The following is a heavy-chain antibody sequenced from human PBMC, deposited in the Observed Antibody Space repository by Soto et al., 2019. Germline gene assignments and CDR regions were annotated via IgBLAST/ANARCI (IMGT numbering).Heavy chain of an antibody. CDR1: GGTFNNYA. D-gene: IGHD3-22*01. Sequence: QVQLVQSGAKVKKPESSVRVSCKASGGTFNNYAITWVRQAPGQGLEWLGGTIPMFGTTNYAEKFQGRVTITADESTNTAYMELSSLRSEDTAIYYCTRCGIRYHSIGYYLGIDGMDVWGQGTTVIVSS. CDR3: TRCGIRYHSIGYYLGIDGMDV. J-gene: IGHJ6*02. V-gene: IGHV1-69*12. CDR2: TIPMFGTT.